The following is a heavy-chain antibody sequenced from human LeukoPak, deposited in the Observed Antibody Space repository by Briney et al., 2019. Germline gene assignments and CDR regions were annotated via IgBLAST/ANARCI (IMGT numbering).Heavy chain of an antibody. CDR3: ARDYGDSSTTHGFDI. Sequence: ASVKVSCKASGYTFTGYYMHWVRQAPGQGLEWMGWINPNSGGTNYAQKFQGRVTMTRDTSISTAYMELSRLRSDDTAVYYCARDYGDSSTTHGFDIWGQGTMVTVSS. D-gene: IGHD4-17*01. CDR1: GYTFTGYY. CDR2: INPNSGGT. J-gene: IGHJ3*02. V-gene: IGHV1-2*02.